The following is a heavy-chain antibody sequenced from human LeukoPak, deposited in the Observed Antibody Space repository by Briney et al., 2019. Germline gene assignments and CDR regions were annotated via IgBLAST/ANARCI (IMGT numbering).Heavy chain of an antibody. V-gene: IGHV4-30-2*01. CDR3: ARLSGGNWFDP. J-gene: IGHJ5*02. D-gene: IGHD3-10*01. CDR1: GGSISSGGYS. CDR2: IYHSGST. Sequence: SQTLSLTCAVSGGSISSGGYSWSWIRQPPGKGLEWIGYIYHSGSTYYNPSLKSRVTISVDRSKNQFSLKLSSVTAADTAVYYCARLSGGNWFDPWGQGTLVTVSS.